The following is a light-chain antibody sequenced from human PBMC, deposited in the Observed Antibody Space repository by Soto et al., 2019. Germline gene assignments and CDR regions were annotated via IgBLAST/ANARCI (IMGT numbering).Light chain of an antibody. J-gene: IGLJ2*01. V-gene: IGLV1-44*01. Sequence: QSVLTQPPSASGTPGQRVTISCSGSSSNIGSNTVNWYQQLPGTDPKLLIYSNNQRPSGVPDRFSGSKSGTSASLAISGLHPEDEADYYCAAWDDSLNGRVFGGGTKVTVL. CDR1: SSNIGSNT. CDR3: AAWDDSLNGRV. CDR2: SNN.